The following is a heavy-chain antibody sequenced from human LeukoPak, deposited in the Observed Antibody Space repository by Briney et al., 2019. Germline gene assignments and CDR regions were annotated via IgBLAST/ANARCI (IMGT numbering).Heavy chain of an antibody. CDR3: ARHEYSSSSLDAFDI. CDR2: IYPGDSDT. Sequence: GESLKISCKGSGYSFTSYWIGWVRQMPGKGLEWMGIIYPGDSDTRYSPSFEGQVTISADKSISTAYLQWSSLRASDTAMYYCARHEYSSSSLDAFDIWGQGTMVTVSS. J-gene: IGHJ3*02. CDR1: GYSFTSYW. V-gene: IGHV5-51*01. D-gene: IGHD6-13*01.